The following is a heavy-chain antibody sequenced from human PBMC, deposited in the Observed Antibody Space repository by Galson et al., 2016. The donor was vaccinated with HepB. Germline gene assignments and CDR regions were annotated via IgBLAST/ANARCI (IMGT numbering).Heavy chain of an antibody. CDR1: GFTFNNYG. CDR2: ISRSGDST. J-gene: IGHJ6*04. Sequence: LRLSCAASGFTFNNYGMTWVRQAPGKGLEVVSSISRSGDSTDYADSVKGRFTIPRDNSKNTLSLQMNSLRAEDTAVYYCVQGSTAPAVWGKGTTVTVSS. CDR3: VQGSTAPAV. D-gene: IGHD1-26*01. V-gene: IGHV3-23*01.